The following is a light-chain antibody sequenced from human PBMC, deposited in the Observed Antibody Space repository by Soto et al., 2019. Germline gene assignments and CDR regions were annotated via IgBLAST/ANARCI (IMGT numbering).Light chain of an antibody. J-gene: IGKJ4*02. CDR1: QGINSY. V-gene: IGKV1-9*01. Sequence: DIQLTQSPSFLSASVGDRVTVTCRASQGINSYLAWYQQKPGKAPKLQIYTASTLQSGVPSRFSGSGSGTEFTLTITSLQPEDFAADDCQQLYTYPLTFGGGTKVEIK. CDR2: TAS. CDR3: QQLYTYPLT.